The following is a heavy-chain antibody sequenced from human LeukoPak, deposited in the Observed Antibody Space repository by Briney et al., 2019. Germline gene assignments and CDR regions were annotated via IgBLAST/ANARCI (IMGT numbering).Heavy chain of an antibody. J-gene: IGHJ4*02. CDR2: ISYDGSNK. CDR1: GFTFSSYA. Sequence: GRSLRLSCAASGFTFSSYAMHWVRQAPGKGLEWVAVISYDGSNKYYADSVKGRFTISRDNSKNTQYLQMNSLRAEDTGVYYCASGPPIDYWGQGTLVTVSS. V-gene: IGHV3-30-3*01. CDR3: ASGPPIDY.